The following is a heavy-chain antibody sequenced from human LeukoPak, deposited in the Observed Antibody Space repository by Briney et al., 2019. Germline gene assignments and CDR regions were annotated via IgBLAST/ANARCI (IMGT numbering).Heavy chain of an antibody. D-gene: IGHD6-13*01. J-gene: IGHJ3*02. V-gene: IGHV3-33*01. Sequence: PGGSLRLSCAAAGFTFCSYVMHCVRQAPGKGLEWVSIIWLDGNNKYYADSVKGRFTISRDNSKNTLYLQMNSLRAEDTAEYYCARAQPTSSWTAFDICGHGTMVTVSS. CDR2: IWLDGNNK. CDR3: ARAQPTSSWTAFDI. CDR1: GFTFCSYV.